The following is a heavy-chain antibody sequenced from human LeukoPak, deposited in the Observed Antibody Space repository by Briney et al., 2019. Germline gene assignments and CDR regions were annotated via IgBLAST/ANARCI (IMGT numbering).Heavy chain of an antibody. Sequence: GGSLRLSCAASGFTFSSYAMSWVRQAPGKGLESVSAISRSGGSTYYTDSVKGRFTISRDNSKNTLYLQMNSLRAEDTAVYYCAKDPTVVVGTFDYWGQGTLVTVSS. CDR2: ISRSGGST. D-gene: IGHD2-2*01. J-gene: IGHJ4*02. CDR3: AKDPTVVVGTFDY. CDR1: GFTFSSYA. V-gene: IGHV3-23*01.